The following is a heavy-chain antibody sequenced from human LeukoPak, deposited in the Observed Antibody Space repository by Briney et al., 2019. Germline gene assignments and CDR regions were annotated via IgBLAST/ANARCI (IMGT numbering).Heavy chain of an antibody. J-gene: IGHJ4*02. CDR2: INPNSGGT. CDR1: GYTFTGYY. V-gene: IGHV1-2*02. CDR3: ARELLRDYGDYPFDY. D-gene: IGHD4-17*01. Sequence: ASVRVSCKASGYTFTGYYMHWVRQAPGQGLEWMGWINPNSGGTNYAQKFQGRVTMTRDTSISTAYMELSRLRSDDTAVYYCARELLRDYGDYPFDYWGQGTLVTVSS.